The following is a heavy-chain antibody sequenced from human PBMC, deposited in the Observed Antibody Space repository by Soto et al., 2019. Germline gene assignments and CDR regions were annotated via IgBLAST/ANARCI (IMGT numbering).Heavy chain of an antibody. J-gene: IGHJ6*02. Sequence: QVQLQESGPGLVKPSETLSLTCTVSGDSLTNYYCSWFRQPPGKGLDWIGYIMYSGYSAYNLSLKRRVTMSMDTSMTQFSLMLESVTATDTAVYYCARHGFGPLHGLVDVWGQGTTVIVSS. CDR3: ARHGFGPLHGLVDV. D-gene: IGHD3-10*01. CDR2: IMYSGYS. V-gene: IGHV4-59*08. CDR1: GDSLTNYY.